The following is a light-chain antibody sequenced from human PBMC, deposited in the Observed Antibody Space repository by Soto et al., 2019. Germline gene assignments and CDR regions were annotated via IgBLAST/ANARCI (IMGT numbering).Light chain of an antibody. CDR2: DAS. V-gene: IGKV1-33*01. J-gene: IGKJ5*01. CDR3: QQYDDLPIT. Sequence: IQITQFPSSLALSVLAPVTITCQPTHDFRHYLNWYQQKPGTATQLLIYDASNLHPGVPSRFRGSVSGTEFSLNITSLQPEDVATYYCQQYDDLPITVGKGTRWDI. CDR1: HDFRHY.